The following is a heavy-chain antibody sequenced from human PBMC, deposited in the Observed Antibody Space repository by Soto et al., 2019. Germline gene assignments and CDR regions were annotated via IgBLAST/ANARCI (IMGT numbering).Heavy chain of an antibody. CDR2: IKQDGSEE. J-gene: IGHJ6*02. V-gene: IGHV3-7*01. Sequence: EVQLVESGGGLVQPGGSLRLSCVDSGFTFSSYWLSWVRQAPVKGLEWVGNIKQDGSEEKYADSVKGRFTISRDNAKNSMYLQMNSLRVEDTAVYYWARIAASGRGWDVWGQGTTVVVSS. D-gene: IGHD6-13*01. CDR3: ARIAASGRGWDV. CDR1: GFTFSSYW.